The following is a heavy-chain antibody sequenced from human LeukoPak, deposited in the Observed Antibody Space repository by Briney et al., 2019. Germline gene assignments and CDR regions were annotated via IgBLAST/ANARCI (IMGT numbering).Heavy chain of an antibody. CDR2: ISGRGGST. D-gene: IGHD3-3*01. CDR1: GFTFSSYA. V-gene: IGHV3-23*01. J-gene: IGHJ4*02. CDR3: AKDGGSDDFWSGYYRGPNYFDY. Sequence: GGSLRLSCAASGFTFSSYAMSWVRQAPGKGWGGVSSISGRGGSTYYADSVKGRFTISRDNSKNTLYLQMNSLRVEDTAVYYCAKDGGSDDFWSGYYRGPNYFDYWDQGTLVTVSS.